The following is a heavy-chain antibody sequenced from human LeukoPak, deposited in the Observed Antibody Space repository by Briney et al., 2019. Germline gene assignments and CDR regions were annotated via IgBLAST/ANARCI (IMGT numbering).Heavy chain of an antibody. Sequence: SETLSLTCAVSGGSISSSTWWTWVRQPPGKGLEWIGEVFYSGSTNSNPSLKSRLTMPVDESKHEFSLKLTSVTAADTAVYYCASGGLVSRYLDHWGQGTLVTVSP. CDR1: GGSISSSTW. CDR2: VFYSGST. J-gene: IGHJ4*02. V-gene: IGHV4-4*02. CDR3: ASGGLVSRYLDH. D-gene: IGHD3-9*01.